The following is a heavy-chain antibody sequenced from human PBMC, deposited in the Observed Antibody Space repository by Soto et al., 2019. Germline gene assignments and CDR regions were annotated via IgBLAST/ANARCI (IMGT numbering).Heavy chain of an antibody. CDR3: AREDPATRHFDS. Sequence: QVQLQQWGARLVKPSETLSLTCAVYGGSLSDYYWSWIRQPPGKGLEWIGEVNHSGSTTYNPSLKNRVTISVDTSKNHFSLNLDSVTAADTAMYFCAREDPATRHFDSWGQGTLVNVSS. D-gene: IGHD1-1*01. J-gene: IGHJ4*02. V-gene: IGHV4-34*02. CDR2: VNHSGST. CDR1: GGSLSDYY.